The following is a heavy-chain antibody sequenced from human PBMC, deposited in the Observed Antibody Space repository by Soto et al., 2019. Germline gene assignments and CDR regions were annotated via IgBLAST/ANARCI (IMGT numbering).Heavy chain of an antibody. J-gene: IGHJ4*02. CDR2: ISTYNGNT. D-gene: IGHD3-10*01. V-gene: IGHV1-18*01. CDR3: AREMVRGVGSDH. CDR1: GYTFTSYG. Sequence: QVQLVQSGAEVKKPGASVKVSCKASGYTFTSYGISWVRQAPGQGLEWMGWISTYNGNTKYAQKLQGRVTMTTDTATSTAYMELRSLRSHDTAVFCCAREMVRGVGSDHWGQGTLVTVSS.